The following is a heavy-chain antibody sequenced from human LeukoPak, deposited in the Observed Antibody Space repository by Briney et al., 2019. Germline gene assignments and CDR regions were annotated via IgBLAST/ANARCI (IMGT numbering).Heavy chain of an antibody. J-gene: IGHJ5*02. V-gene: IGHV4-30-4*08. CDR2: IYYSGST. CDR1: GGSIGSGDYY. CDR3: ARGLFGYCSSTSCYRWFDP. Sequence: SETPSLTCTVSGGSIGSGDYYWSWIRQPPGKGLEWIGYIYYSGSTYYNPSLKSRITISVNTSKSQFSLKLSSVTAADTAVYYCARGLFGYCSSTSCYRWFDPWGQGTLVTVSS. D-gene: IGHD2-2*03.